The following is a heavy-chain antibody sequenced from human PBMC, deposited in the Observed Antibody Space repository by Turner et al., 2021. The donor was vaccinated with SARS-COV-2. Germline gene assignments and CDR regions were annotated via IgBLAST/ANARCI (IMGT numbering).Heavy chain of an antibody. D-gene: IGHD6-6*01. V-gene: IGHV3-9*01. Sequence: EVQLVESGGGLVQTGRSLRLSCAASGFTFDDYAMHWVRQAPGKGLEWVSGISWNSGTIDYADSVKGRFTISRDNAKNSLYLQMNSLRAEDTALYYCAKLAARSAYYYYGMDVWGQGTTVTVSS. CDR1: GFTFDDYA. J-gene: IGHJ6*02. CDR2: ISWNSGTI. CDR3: AKLAARSAYYYYGMDV.